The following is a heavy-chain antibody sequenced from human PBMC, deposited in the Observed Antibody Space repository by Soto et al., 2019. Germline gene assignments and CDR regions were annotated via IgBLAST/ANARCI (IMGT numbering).Heavy chain of an antibody. Sequence: ASVKVSCKASGYTFTGYYMHWVRQAPGQGLEWMGWINPNSGGTNYAQKFQGWVTMTRDTSISTAYMELSRLRSDDTAVYYCAILPRGGTTGPFDYWGQGTLVTVSS. CDR2: INPNSGGT. CDR3: AILPRGGTTGPFDY. V-gene: IGHV1-2*04. CDR1: GYTFTGYY. J-gene: IGHJ4*02. D-gene: IGHD3-16*01.